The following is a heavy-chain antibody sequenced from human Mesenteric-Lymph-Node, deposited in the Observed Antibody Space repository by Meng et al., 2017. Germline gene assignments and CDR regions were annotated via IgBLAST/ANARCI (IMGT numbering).Heavy chain of an antibody. V-gene: IGHV3-30*01. J-gene: IGHJ5*02. CDR3: VRDLYGSGSRHTGMDL. D-gene: IGHD3-10*01. Sequence: GESLKISCAASGFTFSSNAMHWVRQAPGKGPEWVADISYDGSEKYYADSVKGRFSISRDNSENTLYLQMNSLRVEDTAVYYCVRDLYGSGSRHTGMDLWGPGTLVTVSS. CDR1: GFTFSSNA. CDR2: ISYDGSEK.